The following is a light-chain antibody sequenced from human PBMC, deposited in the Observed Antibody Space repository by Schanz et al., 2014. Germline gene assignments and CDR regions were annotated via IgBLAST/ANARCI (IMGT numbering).Light chain of an antibody. CDR3: YSAADNSLA. CDR2: KDT. J-gene: IGLJ2*01. V-gene: IGLV3-27*01. CDR1: LLAKKY. Sequence: SYELTQPSSVSVSPGQTARITCSGDLLAKKYARWFQQKPGQAPVLVIYKDTERPSGIPERFSGSSSGTTVTLTISGAQVEDEADYYCYSAADNSLAFGGGTKLTVL.